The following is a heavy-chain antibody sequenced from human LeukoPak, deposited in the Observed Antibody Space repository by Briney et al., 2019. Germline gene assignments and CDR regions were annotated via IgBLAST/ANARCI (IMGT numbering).Heavy chain of an antibody. Sequence: GGSLRLSCATPGFTFSTFGMHWVRQAPGKGLEWVAVIWYDGSNKYYADSVKGRFTISRDNSKNTLYLEMNSLRAEDTAVYYCAKVYEYVVITPQYFDYWGQGTLVTVSS. J-gene: IGHJ4*02. CDR3: AKVYEYVVITPQYFDY. CDR1: GFTFSTFG. CDR2: IWYDGSNK. D-gene: IGHD3-22*01. V-gene: IGHV3-33*03.